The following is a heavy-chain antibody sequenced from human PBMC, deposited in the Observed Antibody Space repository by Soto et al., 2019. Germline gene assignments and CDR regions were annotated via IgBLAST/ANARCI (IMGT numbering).Heavy chain of an antibody. V-gene: IGHV3-72*01. D-gene: IGHD1-26*01. CDR2: TRNKANNYIT. CDR1: GFTLSDDY. CDR3: GRWTSGSPDC. J-gene: IGHJ4*02. Sequence: EVQLVESGGGLVQPGGSLRLSCAASGFTLSDDYMDWVRQAPGKGLQWLGRTRNKANNYITEYATSVKGRFTISGDDLKNSVYLQLNSLKSEDTVVYYCGRWTSGSPDCWGQGTLVTVSS.